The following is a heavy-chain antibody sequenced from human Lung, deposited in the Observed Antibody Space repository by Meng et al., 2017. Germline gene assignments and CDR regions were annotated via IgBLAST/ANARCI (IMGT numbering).Heavy chain of an antibody. Sequence: QVQLAEVGPGLVKPLGTLSLTCGVSGGSISSSNWWSWVRQPPGKGLEWIGEIYHSGGTKYNPSLKSRVTISVDKSKNQFSLKLSSVTAADTAVYYCARGLGEAVVPRTMFDYWGQGTLVTVSS. CDR1: GGSISSSNW. CDR2: IYHSGGT. CDR3: ARGLGEAVVPRTMFDY. V-gene: IGHV4-4*02. J-gene: IGHJ4*02. D-gene: IGHD2-2*01.